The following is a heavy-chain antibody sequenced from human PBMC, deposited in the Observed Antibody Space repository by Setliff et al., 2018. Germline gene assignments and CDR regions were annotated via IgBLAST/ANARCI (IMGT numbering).Heavy chain of an antibody. D-gene: IGHD1-26*01. CDR2: LSGSGGST. CDR3: AGDPPRSDWRLDS. J-gene: IGHJ4*02. Sequence: GGSLRLSCAASGFTFTSYAMNWVRQAPGKGLEWVSALSGSGGSTDYADSVKGRFTISRDNSKNTVYLEMNNLRADDTAVYYCAGDPPRSDWRLDSWGQGTLVTVSS. CDR1: GFTFTSYA. V-gene: IGHV3-23*01.